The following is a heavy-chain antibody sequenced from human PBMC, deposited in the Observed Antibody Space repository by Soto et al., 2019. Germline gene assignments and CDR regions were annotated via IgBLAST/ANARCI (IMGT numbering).Heavy chain of an antibody. J-gene: IGHJ3*02. V-gene: IGHV1-46*01. D-gene: IGHD1-1*01. CDR2: INPSGGST. CDR3: ASPLAWNPENDAFDI. CDR1: RYTFTSYY. Sequence: GASVKVSCKASRYTFTSYYTHWVRQAPGQGLEWMGIINPSGGSTSYAQKFQGRVTMTRDTSTSTVYMELSSLRSEDTAVYYCASPLAWNPENDAFDIWGQGTMVTVSS.